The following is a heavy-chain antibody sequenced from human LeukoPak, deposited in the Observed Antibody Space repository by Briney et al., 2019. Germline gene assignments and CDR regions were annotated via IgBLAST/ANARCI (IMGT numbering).Heavy chain of an antibody. D-gene: IGHD5-18*01. CDR2: IYYSGST. CDR1: GGSVSSGSYY. CDR3: ARGSRGYSYG. V-gene: IGHV4-61*01. Sequence: SVTPSLTCTVSGGSVSSGSYYWSWIRQPPGKGLEWIGYIYYSGSTNYNPSLKSRVTISVDTSKNQFSLKLSSVTAADTAVYYCARGSRGYSYGWGQGTLVTVSS. J-gene: IGHJ4*02.